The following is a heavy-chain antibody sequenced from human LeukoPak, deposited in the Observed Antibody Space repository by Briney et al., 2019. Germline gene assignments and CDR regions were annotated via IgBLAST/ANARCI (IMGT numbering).Heavy chain of an antibody. D-gene: IGHD2-8*01. CDR2: INPRGDAT. CDR1: GYIFTTYS. V-gene: IGHV1-46*01. Sequence: GASVTVSCKASGYIFTTYSIHWVRQAPGQGLEWMGVINPRGDATIYAQKFQGRVTMTSDTSTTTVYMDLSSLRSEDTGLYYCARKWSSRDWFDPWGQGTLVTVSS. J-gene: IGHJ5*02. CDR3: ARKWSSRDWFDP.